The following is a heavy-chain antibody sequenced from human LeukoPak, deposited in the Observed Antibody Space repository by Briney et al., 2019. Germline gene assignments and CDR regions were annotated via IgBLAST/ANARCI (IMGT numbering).Heavy chain of an antibody. D-gene: IGHD2-2*01. CDR1: GFTSSSYG. Sequence: GGSLRLSCAASGFTSSSYGMHWVRQAPGKGLEWVAFIRYDESNKYYADSVKGRFTISRDNSKNTLYLQMNSLRAEDTAVYYCAKDPRKDIVVVPAAVQQGNYFDYWGQGTLVTVSS. V-gene: IGHV3-30*02. CDR3: AKDPRKDIVVVPAAVQQGNYFDY. CDR2: IRYDESNK. J-gene: IGHJ4*02.